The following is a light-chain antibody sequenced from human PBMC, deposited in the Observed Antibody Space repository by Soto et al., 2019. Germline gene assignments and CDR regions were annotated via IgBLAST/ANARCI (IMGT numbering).Light chain of an antibody. CDR1: QPITAW. CDR2: DAS. Sequence: DIQMTQSPSTLSASVGDRVTITCRASQPITAWLAWYQQKPGKAPNLLIYDASDLQSGVPSRFSGSGSGTEFTLTITGLQPDDFETYYCQQYNLYPYTFGQGTKVDI. V-gene: IGKV1-5*01. CDR3: QQYNLYPYT. J-gene: IGKJ2*01.